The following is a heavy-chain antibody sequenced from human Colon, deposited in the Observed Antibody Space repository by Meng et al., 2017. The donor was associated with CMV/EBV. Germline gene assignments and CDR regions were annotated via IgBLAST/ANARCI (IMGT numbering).Heavy chain of an antibody. J-gene: IGHJ4*02. D-gene: IGHD2-8*01. CDR2: ISTYNGNA. CDR1: GYTFSNYG. Sequence: ASVKVSCKASGYTFSNYGISWVRQAPGQGLEWMGWISTYNGNANYAQKVQGRVTMTTDTSTSTAYMELRSLRSDDTAVYYCARVGGQYCTNGVCYSAYYFDYWGQGTPVTVSS. V-gene: IGHV1-18*01. CDR3: ARVGGQYCTNGVCYSAYYFDY.